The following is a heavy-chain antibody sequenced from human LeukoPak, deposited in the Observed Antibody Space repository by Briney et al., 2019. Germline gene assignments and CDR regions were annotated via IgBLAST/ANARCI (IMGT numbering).Heavy chain of an antibody. CDR1: GFTFSNYD. V-gene: IGHV3-13*01. J-gene: IGHJ4*02. D-gene: IGHD6-13*01. CDR2: IGTAGDT. Sequence: GGSLRLSCAASGFTFSNYDMHWVRQAAGKGLEWVSGIGTAGDTYYPASVKGRFTISRENAKSSLYLQINSLSAGDTAVYYCASSPAYSSSWYAIDNWGQGTLVTISS. CDR3: ASSPAYSSSWYAIDN.